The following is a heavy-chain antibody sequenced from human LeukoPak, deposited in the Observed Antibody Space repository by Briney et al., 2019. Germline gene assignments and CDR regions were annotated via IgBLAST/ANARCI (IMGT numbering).Heavy chain of an antibody. Sequence: GGSLRLSCAASGFTVSSNYMSWVRQAPGKGLEWVSVIYSGGSTYYADSVKGRFTNSRDNSKNTLYLQMNSLRAEDTAVYYCAREGGDLLGETAPRDYYYYGMDVWGQGTTVTVSS. D-gene: IGHD5-18*01. CDR3: AREGGDLLGETAPRDYYYYGMDV. CDR2: IYSGGST. CDR1: GFTVSSNY. V-gene: IGHV3-66*01. J-gene: IGHJ6*02.